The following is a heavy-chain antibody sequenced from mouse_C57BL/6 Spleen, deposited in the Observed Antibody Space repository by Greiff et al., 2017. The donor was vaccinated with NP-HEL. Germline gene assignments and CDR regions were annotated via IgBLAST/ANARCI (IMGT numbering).Heavy chain of an antibody. Sequence: QVQLQQSGAELVRPGASVTLSCKASSYTFTDYEMHWVKQTPVHGLEWIGAIDPETGGTAYNQKFKGKAILTADKSSSTAYMELRSLTSEDSAVYYCTRRRAMDYWGQGTSVTVSS. J-gene: IGHJ4*01. CDR1: SYTFTDYE. CDR2: IDPETGGT. V-gene: IGHV1-15*01. CDR3: TRRRAMDY.